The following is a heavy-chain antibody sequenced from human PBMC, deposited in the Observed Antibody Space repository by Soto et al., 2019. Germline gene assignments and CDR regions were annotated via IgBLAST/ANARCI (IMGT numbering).Heavy chain of an antibody. Sequence: GASVKVSCKASGYIFTSYGISWVRQAPGQGLEWMGWISGYSDNTNYAQNLQGRVAMTTDTSTSTAYMELRSLRSDETAVYYCARESFISSAGTYYFDYWGQGTQVTVSS. CDR1: GYIFTSYG. D-gene: IGHD6-13*01. V-gene: IGHV1-18*01. CDR2: ISGYSDNT. CDR3: ARESFISSAGTYYFDY. J-gene: IGHJ4*02.